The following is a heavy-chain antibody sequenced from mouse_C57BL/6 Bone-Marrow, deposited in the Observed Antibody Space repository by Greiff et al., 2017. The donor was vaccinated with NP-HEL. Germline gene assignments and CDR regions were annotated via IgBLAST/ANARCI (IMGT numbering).Heavy chain of an antibody. V-gene: IGHV7-3*01. Sequence: EVKVVESGGGLVQPGGSLSLSCAASGFTFTDYYMSWVRQPPGKALEWLGFIRNKANGYTTEYSASVKGRFTISRDNSQSILYLQMNALRAEDSATYYCARYIGGYYAMDYWGQGTSVTVSS. CDR3: ARYIGGYYAMDY. D-gene: IGHD3-3*01. CDR2: IRNKANGYTT. J-gene: IGHJ4*01. CDR1: GFTFTDYY.